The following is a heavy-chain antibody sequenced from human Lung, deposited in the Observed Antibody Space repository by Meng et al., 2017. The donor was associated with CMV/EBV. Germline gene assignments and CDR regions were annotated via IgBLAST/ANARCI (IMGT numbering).Heavy chain of an antibody. V-gene: IGHV1-2*02. D-gene: IGHD3-3*01. Sequence: QVQLVQSGAEVKKPGASVKVSCTASGYTFTGYYMHWVRQAPGQRLEWMGWINPNSGGTNYAQKFQGRVTMTRDTSISTAYMELSRLRSDDTAVYYCARGRDVLRFLEWLLPDYWGQGTLVTVS. CDR3: ARGRDVLRFLEWLLPDY. J-gene: IGHJ4*02. CDR1: GYTFTGYY. CDR2: INPNSGGT.